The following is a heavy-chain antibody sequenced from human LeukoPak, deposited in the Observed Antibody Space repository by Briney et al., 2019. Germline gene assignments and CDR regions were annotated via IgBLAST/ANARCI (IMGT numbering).Heavy chain of an antibody. D-gene: IGHD3-10*01. Sequence: PGGSLRLSCAASGFTFSSYAMSWVRQAPGRGLEWGSAISGSGGSTYYAHSVKGRLTISRANSTNTLYMQMNSLRAEDTAVYYCAKSPTMVRSYPFDYWGQGTLVTVPS. V-gene: IGHV3-23*01. CDR1: GFTFSSYA. CDR2: ISGSGGST. CDR3: AKSPTMVRSYPFDY. J-gene: IGHJ4*02.